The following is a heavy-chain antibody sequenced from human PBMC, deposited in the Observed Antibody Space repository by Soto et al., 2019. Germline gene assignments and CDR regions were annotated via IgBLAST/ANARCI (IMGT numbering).Heavy chain of an antibody. CDR1: GFSLSTSGMC. CDR2: IDWDDDK. Sequence: SGPTLVNPPQTLTLTCTFSGFSLSTSGMCVSWIRQPPGKALEWLARIDWDDDKYYSTSLKTRLTISKDTSKNQVVLTMTNMDPVDTATYYCARSHDYDYVWGSYRYNWFDPWGQGTLVTVSS. J-gene: IGHJ5*02. D-gene: IGHD3-16*02. CDR3: ARSHDYDYVWGSYRYNWFDP. V-gene: IGHV2-70*11.